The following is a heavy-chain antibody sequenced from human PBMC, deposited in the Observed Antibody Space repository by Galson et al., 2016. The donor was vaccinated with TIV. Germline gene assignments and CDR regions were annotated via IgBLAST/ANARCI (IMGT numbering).Heavy chain of an antibody. V-gene: IGHV4-34*01. Sequence: SETLSLTCAVYGGSFNRYYWTWIRQPPGKGLEWIGQINRSGSTKYNPSLKSRGTISVDTSKNQFSLKLTSVTAADTAVYYCSSPFPGGDDFWSAYYDAFDIWGQGTMVTVSS. CDR1: GGSFNRYY. CDR3: SSPFPGGDDFWSAYYDAFDI. D-gene: IGHD3-3*01. CDR2: INRSGST. J-gene: IGHJ3*02.